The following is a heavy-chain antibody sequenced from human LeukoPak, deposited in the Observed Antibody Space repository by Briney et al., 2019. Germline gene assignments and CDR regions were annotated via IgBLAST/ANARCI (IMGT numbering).Heavy chain of an antibody. CDR1: GYSFTTYG. V-gene: IGHV1-18*01. CDR2: ISTYNGNT. CDR3: ARVGRDCSTIRCHWEDWLDP. J-gene: IGHJ5*02. Sequence: AAVKVSCKASGYSFTTYGITWVRQAPGQGPEYMGWISTYNGNTFYAQKFQGRVTMTTDTSTSTAYMELGSLRSDDTAVYYCARVGRDCSTIRCHWEDWLDPWGQGTLVTVSS. D-gene: IGHD2-2*01.